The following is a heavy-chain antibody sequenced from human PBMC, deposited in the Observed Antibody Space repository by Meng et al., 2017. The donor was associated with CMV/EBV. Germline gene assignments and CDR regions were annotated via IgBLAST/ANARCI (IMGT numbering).Heavy chain of an antibody. J-gene: IGHJ6*02. D-gene: IGHD2-15*01. V-gene: IGHV3-7*01. CDR2: IKQDGSEK. Sequence: GESLKISCAASGFTFSSYWMSWVRQAPGKGLEWVANIKQDGSEKYYVDSVKGRFTISRDNAKNSLCLQMNSLRAEDTAVYYCARDSGRGYCSGGSCYNPDWGQGTTVTVSS. CDR1: GFTFSSYW. CDR3: ARDSGRGYCSGGSCYNPD.